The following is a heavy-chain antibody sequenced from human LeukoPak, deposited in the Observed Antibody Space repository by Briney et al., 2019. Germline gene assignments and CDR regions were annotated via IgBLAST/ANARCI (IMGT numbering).Heavy chain of an antibody. V-gene: IGHV1-69*04. CDR1: GGTFSSYA. CDR2: IIPILGIA. D-gene: IGHD1-26*01. Sequence: SVKVSCKASGGTFSSYAISWVRQAPGQGLEWMGRIIPILGIANYAQKFQGRVTITADKSTSTAYMELSSLRSEDTAVYYCARESEYSGTYYFNYWGQGTLVTVSS. CDR3: ARESEYSGTYYFNY. J-gene: IGHJ4*02.